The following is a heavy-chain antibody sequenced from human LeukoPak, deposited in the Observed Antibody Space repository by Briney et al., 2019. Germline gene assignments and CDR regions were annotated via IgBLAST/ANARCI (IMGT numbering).Heavy chain of an antibody. CDR3: ARGLGIQLWLFDY. D-gene: IGHD5-18*01. J-gene: IGHJ4*02. Sequence: SETLSLTCTVSGGSISSSSYYWGWIRQPPGKGLEWFGSIYYSGSTYYNPSLKSRFTISVDTSKNQFSLKLSSVTAADTAVYYCARGLGIQLWLFDYWGQGTLVTVSS. CDR1: GGSISSSSYY. V-gene: IGHV4-39*01. CDR2: IYYSGST.